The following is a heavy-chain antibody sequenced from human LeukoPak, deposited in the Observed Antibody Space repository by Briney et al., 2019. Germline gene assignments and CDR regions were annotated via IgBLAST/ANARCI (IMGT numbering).Heavy chain of an antibody. CDR3: ANSPFWSGYSPRDY. Sequence: PGGSLRPSCAASGFTFSSYEMNWVRQAPGKGLEWVSYISSSGSTIYYADSVKGRFTISRDNAKNSLYLQMNSLRAEDTAVYYCANSPFWSGYSPRDYWGQGTLVTVSS. V-gene: IGHV3-48*03. J-gene: IGHJ4*02. CDR1: GFTFSSYE. CDR2: ISSSGSTI. D-gene: IGHD3-3*01.